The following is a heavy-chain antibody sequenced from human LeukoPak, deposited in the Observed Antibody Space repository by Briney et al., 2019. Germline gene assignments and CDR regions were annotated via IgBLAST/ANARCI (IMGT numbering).Heavy chain of an antibody. CDR2: ISYTGTI. CDR1: GFTFSSYS. CDR3: TRDPRALDY. Sequence: GGSLRLSCAASGFTFSSYSMNWVRQAPGKGLEWVSYISYTGTIYYADSVKGRFTISRDNAKNSLYLHMNSLRAGDTAVYYCTRDPRALDYWGQGTLVTVSS. J-gene: IGHJ4*02. V-gene: IGHV3-48*01.